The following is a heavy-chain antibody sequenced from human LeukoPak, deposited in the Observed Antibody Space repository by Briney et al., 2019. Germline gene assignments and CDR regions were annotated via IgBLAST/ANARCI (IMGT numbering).Heavy chain of an antibody. CDR3: ARFAYYYGSGSLAYYFDY. CDR2: IYYSGST. V-gene: IGHV4-39*07. J-gene: IGHJ4*02. D-gene: IGHD3-10*01. Sequence: SETLSLTCTLSVGSLSSSSYYWGWIRQPPGKGLEWIGSIYYSGSTYYNPSLKSRFTISVDTAKNQFSLKLSSVTAADTAVYYGARFAYYYGSGSLAYYFDYWGQGTLVTVSS. CDR1: VGSLSSSSYY.